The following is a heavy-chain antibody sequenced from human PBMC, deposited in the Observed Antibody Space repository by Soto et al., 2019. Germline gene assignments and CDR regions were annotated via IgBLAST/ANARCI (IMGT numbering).Heavy chain of an antibody. V-gene: IGHV1-69*13. CDR1: GGTFSSYA. Sequence: SVKVSCKASGGTFSSYAISWVRQAPGQGLEWMGGIIPIFGTANYAQKFQGRVTITADESTSTAYMELSSLRSEDTAVYYCARRRGAVAGPYYYYYGMDVRGQGTTVTVS. CDR3: ARRRGAVAGPYYYYYGMDV. J-gene: IGHJ6*02. D-gene: IGHD6-19*01. CDR2: IIPIFGTA.